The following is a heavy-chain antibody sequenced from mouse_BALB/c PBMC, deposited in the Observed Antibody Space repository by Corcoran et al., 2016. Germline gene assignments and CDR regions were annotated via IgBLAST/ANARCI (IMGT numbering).Heavy chain of an antibody. Sequence: EVQLQQSGAELVRPGALVKLSCKASGFNIKDYYMHWVKQRPEQGLEWIGWIDPENGNTIYDPKFQGKASITADTSSNTAYLQLSSLTSEDTAVYYCARGTTANFDYWGQGTTLTVSS. D-gene: IGHD1-2*01. CDR2: IDPENGNT. J-gene: IGHJ2*01. CDR3: ARGTTANFDY. CDR1: GFNIKDYY. V-gene: IGHV14-1*02.